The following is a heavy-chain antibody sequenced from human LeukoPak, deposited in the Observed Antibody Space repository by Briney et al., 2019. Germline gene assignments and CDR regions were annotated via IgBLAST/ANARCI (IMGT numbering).Heavy chain of an antibody. CDR3: AKDQGYYYGSGSPNWFDP. Sequence: PGGSLRLSCAASGFTFGSYAMSWVRQAPGRGLEWVSVISGSGGNTHYADSVKGRFTISRDNSKNTLYLQMNSLRAEDTAVYYCAKDQGYYYGSGSPNWFDPWGQGTLVTVSS. CDR2: ISGSGGNT. J-gene: IGHJ5*02. CDR1: GFTFGSYA. D-gene: IGHD3-10*01. V-gene: IGHV3-23*01.